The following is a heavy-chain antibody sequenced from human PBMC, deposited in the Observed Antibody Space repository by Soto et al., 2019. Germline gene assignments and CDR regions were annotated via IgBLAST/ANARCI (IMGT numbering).Heavy chain of an antibody. J-gene: IGHJ6*02. CDR3: TKDGRFDSDGSLYYYYYGMDV. CDR1: GFTFNNYG. V-gene: IGHV3-30*18. D-gene: IGHD2-15*01. CDR2: ISNDGSNK. Sequence: GSLRLSCAASGFTFNNYGINFFRHSPFRWLEWVAIISNDGSNKYYIESVRGRFTISRDNSKNMLFLQMNSLRVEDTAVYFCTKDGRFDSDGSLYYYYYGMDVWGQGTTVTVSS.